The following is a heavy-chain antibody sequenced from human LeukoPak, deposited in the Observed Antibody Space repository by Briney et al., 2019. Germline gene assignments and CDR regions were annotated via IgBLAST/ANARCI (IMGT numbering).Heavy chain of an antibody. J-gene: IGHJ6*02. V-gene: IGHV4-34*01. D-gene: IGHD2-15*01. Sequence: PSETLSLTCAVYGGSFSGYYWSWTRQPPGKGLEWIGEINHSGSTNYNPSLKSRVTISVDTSKNQFSLKLSSVTAADTAVYYCARGLRYCSGGSCSHYYYYYGMDVWGQGTTVTVSS. CDR3: ARGLRYCSGGSCSHYYYYYGMDV. CDR1: GGSFSGYY. CDR2: INHSGST.